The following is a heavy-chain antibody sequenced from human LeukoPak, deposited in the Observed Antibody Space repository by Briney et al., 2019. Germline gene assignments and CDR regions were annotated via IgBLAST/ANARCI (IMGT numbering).Heavy chain of an antibody. CDR2: ISGGGDNT. CDR1: GFTFSTYA. V-gene: IGHV3-23*01. Sequence: GGSLRLSCAASGFTFSTYAMTWFRQAPGKGVEWVSGISGGGDNTYYADSVKGRFTISRDNSKNTLYLQMNSLRAEDTATYYCSKTPKLVRGAPDYWGQGTLVTVSS. D-gene: IGHD3-10*01. J-gene: IGHJ4*02. CDR3: SKTPKLVRGAPDY.